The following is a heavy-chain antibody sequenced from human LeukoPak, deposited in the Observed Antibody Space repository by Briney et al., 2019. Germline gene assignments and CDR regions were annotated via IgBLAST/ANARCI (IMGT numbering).Heavy chain of an antibody. Sequence: ASVKVSCKASGYTFTSYAMNWVRQAPGQGLEWMGWINTNTGNPTYAQGFTGRFVFSLDTSVSTAYLRISSLKAEDTAVYYCARGPEWLRLRWDSSGWKFDYWGQGTLVTVSS. D-gene: IGHD6-19*01. CDR1: GYTFTSYA. J-gene: IGHJ4*02. CDR2: INTNTGNP. V-gene: IGHV7-4-1*02. CDR3: ARGPEWLRLRWDSSGWKFDY.